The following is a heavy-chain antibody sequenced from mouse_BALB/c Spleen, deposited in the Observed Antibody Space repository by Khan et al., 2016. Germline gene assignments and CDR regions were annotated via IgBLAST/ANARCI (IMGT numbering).Heavy chain of an antibody. D-gene: IGHD2-3*01. J-gene: IGHJ2*01. CDR1: GFNIKDTY. Sequence: VQLKESGAELVKPGASVKLSCTASGFNIKDTYMHWVKQRPEQGLEWIGRIDPANGNTKYDPKFQGKATITADTSSNTAYLQLSSLTSEDTAVYYCARGWLGYFDYWGQGTTLTVSS. V-gene: IGHV14-3*02. CDR2: IDPANGNT. CDR3: ARGWLGYFDY.